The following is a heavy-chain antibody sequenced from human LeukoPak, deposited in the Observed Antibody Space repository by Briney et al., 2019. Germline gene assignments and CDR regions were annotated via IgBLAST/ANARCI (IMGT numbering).Heavy chain of an antibody. CDR1: GASVGSAGYY. Sequence: PSETLSLTCTVSGASVGSAGYYWSWIRQPPGGGLEWIGYVYYISNTNYNPSLESRVTMSVNPSENQFSLKLNSVTAADTAMYYCARTQSQSGSYRYYFGYWGQGTLVTVSS. D-gene: IGHD1-26*01. V-gene: IGHV4-61*08. CDR3: ARTQSQSGSYRYYFGY. J-gene: IGHJ4*02. CDR2: VYYISNT.